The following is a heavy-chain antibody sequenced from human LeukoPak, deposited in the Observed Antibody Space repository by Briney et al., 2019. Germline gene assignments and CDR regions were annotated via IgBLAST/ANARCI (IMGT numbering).Heavy chain of an antibody. V-gene: IGHV1-2*02. J-gene: IGHJ4*02. CDR1: GYTFTGYY. D-gene: IGHD6-13*01. Sequence: ASVKVSCKASGYTFTGYYMHWVRQAPGQGLEWMGWINPNSGGTNYAQKFQGRVTMTRDTSISTAYMELSRLRSDDTAVYYCAREGIAAAGTNIFDYWGQGTLVTVSS. CDR2: INPNSGGT. CDR3: AREGIAAAGTNIFDY.